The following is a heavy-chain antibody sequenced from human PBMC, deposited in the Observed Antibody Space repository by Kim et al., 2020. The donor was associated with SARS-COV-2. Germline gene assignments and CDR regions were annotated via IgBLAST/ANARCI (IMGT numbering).Heavy chain of an antibody. D-gene: IGHD2-2*01. CDR2: ISYDGSNK. CDR3: AKLLYGEERNSPRLRRSADDC. Sequence: GGSLRLSCAASGFTFSSYGMHWVRQAPGKGLEWVAVISYDGSNKYYADSVKGRFTISRDNSKNTLYLQMNSLRAEDTAVYYCAKLLYGEERNSPRLRRSADDCWGQGTLVTVSS. V-gene: IGHV3-30*18. CDR1: GFTFSSYG. J-gene: IGHJ4*02.